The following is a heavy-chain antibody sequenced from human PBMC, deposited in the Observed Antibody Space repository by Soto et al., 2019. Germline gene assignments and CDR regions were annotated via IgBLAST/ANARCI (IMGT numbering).Heavy chain of an antibody. V-gene: IGHV4-31*03. CDR3: ASITFGGVIVDLLNWYFDL. CDR1: GGSISSGGYY. J-gene: IGHJ2*01. D-gene: IGHD3-16*02. CDR2: IYYSGST. Sequence: QVQLQESGPGLVKPSQTLSLTCTVSGGSISSGGYYWSWIRQHPGKGLEWIGYIYYSGSTYYNPSLKSRVTISVDTSKNQFSLKLSSVTAADTAVYYCASITFGGVIVDLLNWYFDLWGRGTLVTVSS.